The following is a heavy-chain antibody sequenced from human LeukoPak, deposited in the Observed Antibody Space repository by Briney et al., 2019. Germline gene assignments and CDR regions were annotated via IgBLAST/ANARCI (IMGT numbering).Heavy chain of an antibody. J-gene: IGHJ6*02. V-gene: IGHV3-15*01. Sequence: PGGSLRLSCAASGVTVSDAYMSWVRQAPGKGREGIGRIKSDRDGGTADYATSLNGRFIISRKDSENTVYLEMNSLKIEDTAVYYCTLDPPFVGMHVLGHGTTVTVPS. CDR3: TLDPPFVGMHV. CDR1: GVTVSDAY. D-gene: IGHD3-10*01. CDR2: IKSDRDGGTA.